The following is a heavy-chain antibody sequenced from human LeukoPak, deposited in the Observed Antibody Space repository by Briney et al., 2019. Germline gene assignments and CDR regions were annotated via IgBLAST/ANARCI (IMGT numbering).Heavy chain of an antibody. D-gene: IGHD6-13*01. Sequence: PGGSLRLSCAASGFTVSSNYMSWIRQSASKGLEWLGEINLRGSTTYHPSHKSRVSLSLDPSKSQVSLRLHSVTAADTAVYYCARGGVYMSAAWYRRDYYNMDVWGTGTAVTVSS. V-gene: IGHV4-34*01. J-gene: IGHJ6*03. CDR2: INLRGST. CDR1: GFTVSSNY. CDR3: ARGGVYMSAAWYRRDYYNMDV.